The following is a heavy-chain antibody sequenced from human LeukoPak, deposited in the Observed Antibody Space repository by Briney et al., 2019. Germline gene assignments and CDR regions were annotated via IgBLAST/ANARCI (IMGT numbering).Heavy chain of an antibody. Sequence: GRSLRLSCAASGFTFSSYAMHWVRQAPGKGLEWVAVISYDGSNKYYADSVKGRFTISRDNSKNTLYLQMNSLRAEDTAVYYCARESKDSSGWYELSDYWGQGTLVTVSS. V-gene: IGHV3-30*04. CDR3: ARESKDSSGWYELSDY. CDR1: GFTFSSYA. J-gene: IGHJ4*02. D-gene: IGHD6-19*01. CDR2: ISYDGSNK.